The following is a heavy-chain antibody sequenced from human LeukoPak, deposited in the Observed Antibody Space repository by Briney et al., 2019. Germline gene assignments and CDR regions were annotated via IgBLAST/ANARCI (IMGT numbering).Heavy chain of an antibody. D-gene: IGHD1-14*01. CDR3: ARPKRYNGNPIDY. CDR1: GYTFTGYY. V-gene: IGHV1-2*02. CDR2: INPNSGGT. Sequence: ASVKVSCKASGYTFTGYYIHWVRQAPGQGLEWMGWINPNSGGTNYAQKFQGRVTMTRDTSISTAYMELSRLRSDDTAVYYCARPKRYNGNPIDYWGQGTLVTVSS. J-gene: IGHJ4*02.